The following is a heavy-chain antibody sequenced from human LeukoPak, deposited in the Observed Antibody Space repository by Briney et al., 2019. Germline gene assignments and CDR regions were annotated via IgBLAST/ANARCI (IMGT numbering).Heavy chain of an antibody. CDR1: GYTFTDYY. CDR3: ARRTREYSHDAFDI. D-gene: IGHD5-18*01. CDR2: INPNSRGT. Sequence: AASVKVSCKASGYTFTDYYMHWVRQAPGQGGEWMGWINPNSRGTDSAQKFQGRFSITRDTSISTAYMELSRLRSDDTAVYYCARRTREYSHDAFDIWGQGTMVTVSS. J-gene: IGHJ3*02. V-gene: IGHV1-2*02.